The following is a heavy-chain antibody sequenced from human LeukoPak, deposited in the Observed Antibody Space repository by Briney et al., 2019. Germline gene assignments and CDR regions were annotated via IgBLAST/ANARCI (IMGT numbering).Heavy chain of an antibody. CDR2: ISAYNGNT. Sequence: ASVKVSCKASGYTFTSYGISWVRQAPGQGLEWMRWISAYNGNTNYAQKLQGRVTMTTDTSTSTAYMELRSLRSDDTAVYYCARDREVGYYYDSSGYYPFDYWGQGTLVTVSS. CDR1: GYTFTSYG. J-gene: IGHJ4*02. CDR3: ARDREVGYYYDSSGYYPFDY. D-gene: IGHD3-22*01. V-gene: IGHV1-18*01.